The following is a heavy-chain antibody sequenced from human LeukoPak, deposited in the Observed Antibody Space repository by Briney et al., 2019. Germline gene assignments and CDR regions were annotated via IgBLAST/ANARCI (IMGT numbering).Heavy chain of an antibody. CDR2: IYSGGDA. D-gene: IGHD6-19*01. CDR3: ARSFSSGWSDY. V-gene: IGHV3-53*05. J-gene: IGHJ4*02. Sequence: GGSLILSCAASGFSVSNNYMTWVRQAPGKGLEWVSVIYSGGDAYYADSAKGRFTISRDNSKNTLHLAMNNLRVEDTAVYYCARSFSSGWSDYWGQGTLVAVAS. CDR1: GFSVSNNY.